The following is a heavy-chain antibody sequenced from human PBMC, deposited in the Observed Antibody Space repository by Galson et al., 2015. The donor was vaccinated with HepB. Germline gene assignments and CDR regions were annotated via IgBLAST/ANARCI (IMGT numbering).Heavy chain of an antibody. D-gene: IGHD3-10*01. CDR1: GGSINNSS. Sequence: LSLTCTVSGGSINNSSWSWIRQPPGKGLEWIGYIYYSGSTYYNPSLKSRVTISVDTSRNQFSLKLSSVTAADTAVYYCAREKSLVRGYYFDYWGQGTLVTVSS. CDR2: IYYSGST. J-gene: IGHJ4*02. V-gene: IGHV4-59*01. CDR3: AREKSLVRGYYFDY.